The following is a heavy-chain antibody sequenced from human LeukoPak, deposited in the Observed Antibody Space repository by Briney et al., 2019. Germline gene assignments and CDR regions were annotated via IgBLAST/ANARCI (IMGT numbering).Heavy chain of an antibody. Sequence: PGGSLRLSCVASGFTFSSYGLSWVRQAPGKGLEWVANIKEDGSEKYYVDSVKGRFTISRDNAKNSLYLQMNSLRAEDSAVYYCARVYSSGPFDAFDIWGQGTMVTVSS. CDR2: IKEDGSEK. CDR1: GFTFSSYG. D-gene: IGHD6-19*01. CDR3: ARVYSSGPFDAFDI. J-gene: IGHJ3*02. V-gene: IGHV3-7*01.